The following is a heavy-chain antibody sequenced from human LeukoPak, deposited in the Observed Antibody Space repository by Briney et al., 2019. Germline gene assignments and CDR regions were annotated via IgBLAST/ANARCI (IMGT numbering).Heavy chain of an antibody. CDR3: ARGGTRDNSSGWYMVWAVYGMDV. V-gene: IGHV4-31*03. D-gene: IGHD6-19*01. CDR2: IYYSGST. Sequence: SQTLSLTCTVFGGSISSGGYYLSWIRQHPGKGLEWIVYIYYSGSTYYNPSLKSRVTISVDTSRNQFSLKLSSVTAAGTAVYYCARGGTRDNSSGWYMVWAVYGMDVWGQGTTVTVSS. J-gene: IGHJ6*02. CDR1: GGSISSGGYY.